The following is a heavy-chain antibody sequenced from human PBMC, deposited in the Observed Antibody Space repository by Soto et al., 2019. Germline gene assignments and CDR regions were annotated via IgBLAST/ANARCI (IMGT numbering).Heavy chain of an antibody. J-gene: IGHJ4*02. V-gene: IGHV3-48*01. CDR2: ISSSRSTI. Sequence: EVQLVESGGGLVQPGGSLRLSCAASGFTFSSYSMNWVRQAPGKGLEWVSYISSSRSTIYYADSVKGRFTISRDNAKNSLYLQMNSLRAEDTAVYYCARETHTLGYYFDYWGQGTLVTVSS. CDR3: ARETHTLGYYFDY. D-gene: IGHD1-26*01. CDR1: GFTFSSYS.